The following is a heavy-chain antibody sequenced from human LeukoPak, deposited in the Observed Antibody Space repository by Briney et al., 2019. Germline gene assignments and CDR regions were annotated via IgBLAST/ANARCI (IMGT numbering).Heavy chain of an antibody. CDR1: GFTFNNAW. CDR3: TSHAAFDP. Sequence: GGSLRLSCAASGFTFNNAWMNWVRQAPGKGLGWVGRIKSKNVGGTTDYAAPVKGRFTISRDDSKNTVYLQMNSLKIEDTAVYYCTSHAAFDPWGQGTLVTVSS. CDR2: IKSKNVGGTT. V-gene: IGHV3-15*01. J-gene: IGHJ5*02.